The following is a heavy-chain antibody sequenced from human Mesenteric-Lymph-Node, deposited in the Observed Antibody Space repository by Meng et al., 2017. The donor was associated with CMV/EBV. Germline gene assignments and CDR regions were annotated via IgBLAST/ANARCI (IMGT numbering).Heavy chain of an antibody. Sequence: SETLSLTCTVSGGSISSSSYYWGWIRQPPGKGLEWIGSIYYSGSTYYNPSLKSRVTISVDTSKNQFSLKLSSVTAADTAVYFCARDDGASYNYGHWNFDYWGQGTLVTVSS. D-gene: IGHD5-18*01. CDR2: IYYSGST. J-gene: IGHJ4*02. V-gene: IGHV4-39*07. CDR3: ARDDGASYNYGHWNFDY. CDR1: GGSISSSSYY.